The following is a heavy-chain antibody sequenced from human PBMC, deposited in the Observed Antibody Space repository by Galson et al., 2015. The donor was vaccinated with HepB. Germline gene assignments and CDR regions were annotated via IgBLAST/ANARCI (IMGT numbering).Heavy chain of an antibody. D-gene: IGHD3-10*01. Sequence: SLRLSCAGSEFTFSSYWMNWVRQAQGRGLEWVAHINPDGSEEYYAASLKGRFTISRDNAKNSLYLQMDSLRAEDTAVYYCARRISLVRGIITRPDYYYGMDVWGQGTTVTVAS. CDR1: EFTFSSYW. J-gene: IGHJ6*02. V-gene: IGHV3-7*03. CDR2: INPDGSEE. CDR3: ARRISLVRGIITRPDYYYGMDV.